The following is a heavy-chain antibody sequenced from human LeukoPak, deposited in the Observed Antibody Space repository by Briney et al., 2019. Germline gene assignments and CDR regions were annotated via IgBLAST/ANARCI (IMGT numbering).Heavy chain of an antibody. CDR3: ARGPPSIAVAAPFDY. D-gene: IGHD6-19*01. J-gene: IGHJ4*02. Sequence: TVKVSCKASGGTFSSYAIGWVRQAPGQGLEWMGGIIPIFGTANYAQKFQGRVTITADESTSTAYMELSSLRSEDTAVYYCARGPPSIAVAAPFDYWGQGTLVTVSS. V-gene: IGHV1-69*01. CDR1: GGTFSSYA. CDR2: IIPIFGTA.